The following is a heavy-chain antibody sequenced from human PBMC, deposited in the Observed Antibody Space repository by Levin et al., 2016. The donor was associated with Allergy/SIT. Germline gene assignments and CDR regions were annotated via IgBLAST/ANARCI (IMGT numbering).Heavy chain of an antibody. D-gene: IGHD2/OR15-2a*01. Sequence: WIRQPPGKGLEWVSSISSSSSYIYYADSVKGRFTISRDNAKNSLYLQMNSLRAEDTAVYYCAIIGAFDIWGQGTMVTVSS. J-gene: IGHJ3*02. CDR2: ISSSSSYI. CDR3: AIIGAFDI. V-gene: IGHV3-21*01.